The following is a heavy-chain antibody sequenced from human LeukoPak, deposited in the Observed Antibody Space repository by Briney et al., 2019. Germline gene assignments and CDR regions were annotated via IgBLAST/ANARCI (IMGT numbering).Heavy chain of an antibody. CDR2: ISSSGSTT. Sequence: GGSLRLSCAASGFTFSDYYMSWIRQAPRKGLEWVSYISSSGSTTYYADSVKGRFTISRDNSKNTLYLQMNSLRAEDTAVYYCARSPEPPPSEVACMDVWGKGTTVTVSS. CDR3: ARSPEPPPSEVACMDV. CDR1: GFTFSDYY. J-gene: IGHJ6*03. D-gene: IGHD1-14*01. V-gene: IGHV3-11*01.